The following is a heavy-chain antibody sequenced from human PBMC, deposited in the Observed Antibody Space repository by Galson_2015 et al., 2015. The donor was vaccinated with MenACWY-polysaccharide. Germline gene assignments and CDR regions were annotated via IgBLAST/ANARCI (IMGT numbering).Heavy chain of an antibody. CDR2: IYPGDSDT. J-gene: IGHJ5*02. Sequence: QSGAEVKKPGESLKISCTGSGYSFATYWIGWVRQMPGKGLEWMGIIYPGDSDTRYSPSFQGQVTISADKSINTAYLQWNSLKASDTAMYYCARHGLKTQWTWFDPWGQGTLVTVSS. D-gene: IGHD6-19*01. CDR3: ARHGLKTQWTWFDP. CDR1: GYSFATYW. V-gene: IGHV5-51*01.